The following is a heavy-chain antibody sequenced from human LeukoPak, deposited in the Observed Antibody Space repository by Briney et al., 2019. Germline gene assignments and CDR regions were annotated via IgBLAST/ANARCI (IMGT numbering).Heavy chain of an antibody. D-gene: IGHD5-12*01. CDR1: GFTFDDYG. V-gene: IGHV3-20*04. CDR3: ARALGGGYSGYNDAFDI. Sequence: GGSLRLSCAASGFTFDDYGMSWVRQAPGKGLEWVSGINWNGGSTGYADSVKGRFTISRDNAKNSLYLQMNSLRAEDTALYYCARALGGGYSGYNDAFDIWGQGTMVTVSS. CDR2: INWNGGST. J-gene: IGHJ3*02.